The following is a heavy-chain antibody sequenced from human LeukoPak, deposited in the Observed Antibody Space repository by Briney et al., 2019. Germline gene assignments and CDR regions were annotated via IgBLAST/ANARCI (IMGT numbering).Heavy chain of an antibody. CDR3: ARSRYCTTNGCNDFDI. CDR1: GYTFTSYD. J-gene: IGHJ4*02. V-gene: IGHV1-8*01. D-gene: IGHD2-8*01. Sequence: GASVKVSCKASGYTFTSYDVDWVRQATGQGLEWMGWMNPNSGNTDSAQKFQGRVTMTRDTSISTAYMELSSPTSEDTAVYYCARSRYCTTNGCNDFDIWGQGTLVTVSS. CDR2: MNPNSGNT.